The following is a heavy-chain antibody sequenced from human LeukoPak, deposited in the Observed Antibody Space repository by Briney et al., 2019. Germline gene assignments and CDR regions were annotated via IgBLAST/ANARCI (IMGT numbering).Heavy chain of an antibody. J-gene: IGHJ4*02. D-gene: IGHD5-12*01. CDR1: GFTFSRFA. Sequence: GGSLRLSRAASGFTFSRFALHWVPQAPGKGLEWVAVISYDGRDTHYADSVKGRFTISRDNSKNTLYLQMNSLRPEDTAVYYCAKDRVEIATYFFDYWGQGNLVTVSP. CDR2: ISYDGRDT. CDR3: AKDRVEIATYFFDY. V-gene: IGHV3-30*04.